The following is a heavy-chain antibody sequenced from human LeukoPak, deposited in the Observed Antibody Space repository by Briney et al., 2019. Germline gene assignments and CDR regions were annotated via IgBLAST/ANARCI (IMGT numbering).Heavy chain of an antibody. Sequence: SVKVSCKASGGTFSGYAISWVRQAPGQGLEWMGGIIPIFGTANYAQKFQGRVTITADESTSTAYMELSSLRSEGTAVYYCARDPTSRNAFDIWGQGTMVTVSS. V-gene: IGHV1-69*13. CDR3: ARDPTSRNAFDI. J-gene: IGHJ3*02. CDR2: IIPIFGTA. CDR1: GGTFSGYA.